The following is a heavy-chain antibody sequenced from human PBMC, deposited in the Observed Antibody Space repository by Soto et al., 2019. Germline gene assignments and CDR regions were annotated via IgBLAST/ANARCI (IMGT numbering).Heavy chain of an antibody. D-gene: IGHD6-19*01. CDR2: ISGSGGST. Sequence: EVHLLESGGGLVQPGGSLRLSCAASGFTFSSYAMSWVRQAPGKGLEWVSSISGSGGSTYYADSVKGRFTMSRDSSKNTLYLQMSSLRAEDTAVYYCAKSGDSSASDYWGQGTLVTVSS. CDR3: AKSGDSSASDY. CDR1: GFTFSSYA. V-gene: IGHV3-23*01. J-gene: IGHJ4*02.